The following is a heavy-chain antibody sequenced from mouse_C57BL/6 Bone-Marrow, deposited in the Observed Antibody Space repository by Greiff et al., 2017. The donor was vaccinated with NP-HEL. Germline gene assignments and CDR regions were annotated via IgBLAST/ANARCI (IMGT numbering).Heavy chain of an antibody. D-gene: IGHD2-3*01. CDR2: INPNNGGT. V-gene: IGHV1-26*01. CDR1: GYTFTDYY. J-gene: IGHJ3*01. CDR3: ARDDCYYWGTVFAY. Sequence: EVQLQQSGPELVKPGASVKISCKASGYTFTDYYMNWVKQSHGKSLEWIGDINPNNGGTSYNQKFKGKATLTVDKSSSTAYMELRSLTSEDSAVYYCARDDCYYWGTVFAYWGQGTLVTVSA.